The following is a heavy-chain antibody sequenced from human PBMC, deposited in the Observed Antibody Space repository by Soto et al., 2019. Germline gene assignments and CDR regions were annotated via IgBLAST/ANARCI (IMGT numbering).Heavy chain of an antibody. CDR3: ARGGYSNSHYYAMIV. Sequence: GGSLRLSCTASGFSISDYYMSWTRQAPGKGLEWVSYISSTSNTIYYEDSVKGRFTISRDNAKNSLYLHLSSLRADDTAVYSCARGGYSNSHYYAMIVWGQGTTVTVSS. V-gene: IGHV3-11*01. J-gene: IGHJ6*02. CDR2: ISSTSNTI. D-gene: IGHD4-4*01. CDR1: GFSISDYY.